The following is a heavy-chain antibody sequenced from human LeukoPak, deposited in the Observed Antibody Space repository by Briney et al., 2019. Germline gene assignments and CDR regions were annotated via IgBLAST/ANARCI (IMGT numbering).Heavy chain of an antibody. CDR3: ARSSHCSNTSCYIGLIDY. V-gene: IGHV3-30-3*01. CDR2: ISYDGSNK. CDR1: GFTFSSYA. Sequence: GRSLRLSCAASGFTFSSYAMHWVRQAPGKGLEWVAVISYDGSNKYYADSVKGRFTISRDNSKNTLYLQMNSLRAEDTAVYYCARSSHCSNTSCYIGLIDYWGQGTPVTVSS. J-gene: IGHJ4*02. D-gene: IGHD2-2*02.